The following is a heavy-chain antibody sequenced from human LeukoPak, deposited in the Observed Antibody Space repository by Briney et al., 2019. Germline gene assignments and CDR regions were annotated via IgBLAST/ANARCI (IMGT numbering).Heavy chain of an antibody. Sequence: QPGGSLRLSCAASGFTFNTYTMNWVRQAPGKGLEWVSYISGSSGIIDYADSVKGRFAIFRDNSKNTLYLQMNSLRIEDTAIYYCAKDRLYFGDDFGDYWGQGTLATVSS. V-gene: IGHV3-23*01. CDR3: AKDRLYFGDDFGDY. CDR1: GFTFNTYT. CDR2: ISGSSGII. D-gene: IGHD2-21*02. J-gene: IGHJ4*02.